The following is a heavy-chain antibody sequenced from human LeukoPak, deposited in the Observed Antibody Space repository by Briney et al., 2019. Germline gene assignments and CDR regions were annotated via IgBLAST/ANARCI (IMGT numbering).Heavy chain of an antibody. J-gene: IGHJ4*02. V-gene: IGHV4-30-4*08. CDR2: IYYSGST. Sequence: SQTLSLTCTVSGGSISSGDYYWSWIRQPPGKGLEWIGYIYYSGSTYYNPSLKCRVTISVDTSKNQFSLKLSSVTAADTAVYYCGGGTWSGIYYWGQGTLVAVAS. CDR3: GGGTWSGIYY. CDR1: GGSISSGDYY. D-gene: IGHD3-3*01.